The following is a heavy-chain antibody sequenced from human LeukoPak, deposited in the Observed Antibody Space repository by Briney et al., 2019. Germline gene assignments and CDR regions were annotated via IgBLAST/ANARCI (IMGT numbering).Heavy chain of an antibody. CDR1: GFTFSSYA. D-gene: IGHD6-19*01. Sequence: GGSLRLSCAASGFTFSSYAMHWVRQAPGKGLEWVAVISYDGSNKYYADSVKGRFTISRDNSKNTLYLQMNSLRAEDTAVYYCARGGEMGFSSGWYVLAFDYWGQGTLVAVSS. CDR2: ISYDGSNK. CDR3: ARGGEMGFSSGWYVLAFDY. J-gene: IGHJ4*02. V-gene: IGHV3-30-3*01.